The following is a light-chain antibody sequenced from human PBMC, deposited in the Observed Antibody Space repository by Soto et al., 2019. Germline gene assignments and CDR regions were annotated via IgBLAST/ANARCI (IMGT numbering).Light chain of an antibody. CDR3: PESGRSPLT. Sequence: EMVLTKTPGTLSLSPGERATLSCRASQSVSSSYLAWYQQKPGQAPRLLIYGASSRATGVPDRFSASGSGTDFTLTIRRLEPEDFAVYYCPESGRSPLTFCAGTKVAIK. J-gene: IGKJ3*01. V-gene: IGKV3-20*01. CDR2: GAS. CDR1: QSVSSSY.